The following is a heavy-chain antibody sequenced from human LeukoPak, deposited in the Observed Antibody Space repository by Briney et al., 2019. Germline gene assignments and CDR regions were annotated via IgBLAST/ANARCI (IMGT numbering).Heavy chain of an antibody. CDR3: ARGGIDI. CDR1: GGSTGSDY. Sequence: SETLSLTCTVSGGSTGSDYWSWLRQPPGKGLEWLAYVYYSGVTSYNPSLKSRVAISIDTSKNQFSLNLSSVTAADPAGYYCARGGIDICSQGTVATASS. J-gene: IGHJ3*02. V-gene: IGHV4-59*08. D-gene: IGHD3-16*01. CDR2: VYYSGVT.